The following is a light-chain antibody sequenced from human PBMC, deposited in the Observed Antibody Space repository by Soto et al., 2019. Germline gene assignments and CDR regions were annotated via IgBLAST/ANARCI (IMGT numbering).Light chain of an antibody. J-gene: IGKJ1*01. Sequence: DIQMTQSPSTLSASVGDRVTITCLASQSISSWLAWYQQKPGKAPKLLIYDASSLESGVPSRFSGSGSGTEFILTISSLQPDDFATYYCQQYTNYSWTFGQGTKVDNK. V-gene: IGKV1-5*01. CDR3: QQYTNYSWT. CDR2: DAS. CDR1: QSISSW.